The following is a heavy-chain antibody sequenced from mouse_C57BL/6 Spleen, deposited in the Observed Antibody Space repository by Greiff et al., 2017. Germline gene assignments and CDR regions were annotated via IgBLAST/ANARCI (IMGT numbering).Heavy chain of an antibody. CDR3: ARPTVVATRGYFDV. Sequence: QVQLQQPGAELVMPGASVKLSCKASGYTFTSYWMHWVKQRPGQGLEWIGEIDPSDSYTNYNQKFKGKSTLTVDKSSSTAYMQLSSLTSEDSAVYYCARPTVVATRGYFDVWGTGTTVTVSS. J-gene: IGHJ1*03. D-gene: IGHD1-1*01. V-gene: IGHV1-69*01. CDR2: IDPSDSYT. CDR1: GYTFTSYW.